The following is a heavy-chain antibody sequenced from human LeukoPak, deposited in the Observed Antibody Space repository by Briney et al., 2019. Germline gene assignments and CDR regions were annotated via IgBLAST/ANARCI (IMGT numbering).Heavy chain of an antibody. Sequence: GGSLRLSCAASGFTFDDYAMHWVRQAPGKGLEWVSLISGDGSATYHADSVKGRFTISRDNSKNSLYVQMNSLRTEDTALYYCAKDWAVTPRRGDAFDIWGQGTMVTVSS. CDR2: ISGDGSAT. D-gene: IGHD4-17*01. V-gene: IGHV3-43*02. J-gene: IGHJ3*02. CDR1: GFTFDDYA. CDR3: AKDWAVTPRRGDAFDI.